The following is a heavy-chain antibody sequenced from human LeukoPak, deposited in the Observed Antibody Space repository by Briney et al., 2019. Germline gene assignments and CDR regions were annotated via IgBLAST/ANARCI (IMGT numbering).Heavy chain of an antibody. J-gene: IGHJ4*02. CDR1: GFTFSSYG. CDR3: AKETYYYGSGSYFFDH. Sequence: GGSLRLSCAASGFTFSSYGMHWVRQAPGKGLEWVAVISYDGSNKYYAVSVKGRFTISRDNSKNTLYLQMNSLRAEDTAVYYCAKETYYYGSGSYFFDHWGQGTLVTVSS. CDR2: ISYDGSNK. D-gene: IGHD3-10*01. V-gene: IGHV3-30*18.